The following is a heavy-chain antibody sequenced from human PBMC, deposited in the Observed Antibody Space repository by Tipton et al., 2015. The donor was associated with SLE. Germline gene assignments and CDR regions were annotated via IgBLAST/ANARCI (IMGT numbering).Heavy chain of an antibody. Sequence: SLRLSCAASAFTFTNAWMSWVRQAPGKGLEWVGRIKSKTDGGTTDYAAPVKGRFTISRDDSKSTLYLQMNSLKTEDTAVYFCTRTVVGAAPPHFDSWGQGTLVTVSS. V-gene: IGHV3-15*01. CDR1: AFTFTNAW. CDR3: TRTVVGAAPPHFDS. D-gene: IGHD2-15*01. J-gene: IGHJ4*02. CDR2: IKSKTDGGTT.